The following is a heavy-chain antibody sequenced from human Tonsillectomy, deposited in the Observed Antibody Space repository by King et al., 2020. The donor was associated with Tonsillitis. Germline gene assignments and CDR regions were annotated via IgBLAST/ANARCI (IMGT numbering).Heavy chain of an antibody. CDR3: ARPHCTSTRCYLYFYGMDV. J-gene: IGHJ6*02. CDR2: ISSDGSHK. CDR1: GFSFSTYA. V-gene: IGHV3-30*04. Sequence: VQLVESGGGVVQPGRSLRLSCAASGFSFSTYAMHWVRQAPGKGLEWVAVISSDGSHKYYADSVKGRFTISRDNSMNTLYLQMNSLRAEDTAVYYCARPHCTSTRCYLYFYGMDVWGQGTTVTVS. D-gene: IGHD2-2*01.